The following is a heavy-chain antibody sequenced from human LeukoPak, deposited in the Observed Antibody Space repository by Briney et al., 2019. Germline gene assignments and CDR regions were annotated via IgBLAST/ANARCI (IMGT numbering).Heavy chain of an antibody. CDR3: ARGNYYGSGSYLPDY. Sequence: TSVKVSCKASGYTFTSYAMHWVRQAPGQRLEWMGWINAGNGNTKYSQKFQGRVTITRDTSASTAYMELSSLRSEDTAVYYCARGNYYGSGSYLPDYWGQGTLVTVSS. CDR2: INAGNGNT. D-gene: IGHD3-10*01. J-gene: IGHJ4*02. V-gene: IGHV1-3*01. CDR1: GYTFTSYA.